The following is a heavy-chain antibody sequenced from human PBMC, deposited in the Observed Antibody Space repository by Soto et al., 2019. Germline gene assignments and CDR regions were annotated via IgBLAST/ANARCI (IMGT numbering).Heavy chain of an antibody. CDR2: INTANGNI. CDR1: GYTFSSYG. V-gene: IGHV1-18*01. Sequence: QVQLVQSGAEVKKPGASVMVSCKASGYTFSSYGISWVRQAPGQGLEWMGWINTANGNIKQTQNLQGRVTMSTDTYTSTAYMELRSLRSDDTAVYYCAREYCRGGRCYDVDSWGQGTLITVSS. D-gene: IGHD2-15*01. CDR3: AREYCRGGRCYDVDS. J-gene: IGHJ4*02.